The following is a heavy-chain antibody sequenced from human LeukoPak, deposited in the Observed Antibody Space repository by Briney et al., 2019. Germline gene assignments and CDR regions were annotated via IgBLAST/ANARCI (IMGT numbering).Heavy chain of an antibody. CDR2: IFYSGST. CDR1: GGSTSSSNYY. V-gene: IGHV4-39*01. D-gene: IGHD4-11*01. J-gene: IGHJ3*02. Sequence: PSETLSLTCTVSGGSTSSSNYYWGWIRQPPGKGLEWIGSIFYSGSTYYNPSVKSRVTISVDRTKNQVSLKLTSVTAADTAVYYCTRHSDRLQSGENAFDIWGQGTMVTVSS. CDR3: TRHSDRLQSGENAFDI.